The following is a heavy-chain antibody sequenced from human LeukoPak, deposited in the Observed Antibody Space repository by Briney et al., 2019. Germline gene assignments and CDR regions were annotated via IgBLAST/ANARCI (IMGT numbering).Heavy chain of an antibody. D-gene: IGHD1-26*01. CDR2: INPNSGGT. V-gene: IGHV1-2*02. Sequence: ASVTVSCKASGYTFTGYYMHWVRQAPGQGLECMGWINPNSGGTNYAQKFQGRVTMTRDTSISTAYMELSRLRSDDTAVYYCARAPPVGATAYWGQGTLVTVSS. J-gene: IGHJ4*02. CDR1: GYTFTGYY. CDR3: ARAPPVGATAY.